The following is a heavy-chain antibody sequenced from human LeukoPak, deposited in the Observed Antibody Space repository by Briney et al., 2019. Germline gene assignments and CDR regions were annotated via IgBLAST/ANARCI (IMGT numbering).Heavy chain of an antibody. CDR3: AKRVVGATLYYYYGMDV. D-gene: IGHD1-26*01. J-gene: IGHJ6*02. CDR2: SSGSGSTT. Sequence: GGSLRLSCAASGFTFSSYAMSWVRQAPGKGLEWVSYSSGSGSTTYYAESVKGRFTISRDNSKNTLYLQMNSLRAEDTAVYYCAKRVVGATLYYYYGMDVWGQGTTVTVSS. CDR1: GFTFSSYA. V-gene: IGHV3-23*01.